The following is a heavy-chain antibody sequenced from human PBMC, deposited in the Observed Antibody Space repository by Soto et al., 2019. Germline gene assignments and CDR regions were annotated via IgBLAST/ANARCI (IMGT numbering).Heavy chain of an antibody. J-gene: IGHJ4*02. D-gene: IGHD3-10*01. CDR1: GGTFSSYA. CDR3: AGQGSGSYHNLNCDY. CDR2: IIPIFGTA. V-gene: IGHV1-69*01. Sequence: QVQLVQSGAEVKKPGSSVKVSCKASGGTFSSYAISWVRQAPGQGLEWMGGIIPIFGTANYAQKFQGRVTITADESTSTAYMELSSMRSEDTAVYYCAGQGSGSYHNLNCDYWGQGTLVTVSS.